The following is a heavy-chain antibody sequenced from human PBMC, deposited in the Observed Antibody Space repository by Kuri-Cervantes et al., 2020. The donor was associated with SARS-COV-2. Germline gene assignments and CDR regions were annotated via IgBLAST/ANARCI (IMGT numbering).Heavy chain of an antibody. CDR1: GGSFSGYY. CDR3: AREELGWTALDV. J-gene: IGHJ3*01. CDR2: INHSGST. D-gene: IGHD3/OR15-3a*01. V-gene: IGHV4-34*01. Sequence: SETLSLTCAVYGGSFSGYYWSWIRQPPGKGLEWIGEINHSGSTNYNPSLKSRVTISVDTSKNQFSVKLRSVTAADTAAYFCAREELGWTALDVWGQGTMVTVSS.